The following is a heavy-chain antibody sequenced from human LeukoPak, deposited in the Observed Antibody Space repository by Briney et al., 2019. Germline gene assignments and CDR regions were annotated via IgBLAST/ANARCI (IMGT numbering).Heavy chain of an antibody. Sequence: PSETLSLACAVSGGSISSSNWWSWVRQPPGKGLEWIGQIHHSETTNYSPSLKSQVTISLDKSNNQFSLKLRFVTAADTAVYYCARDGGGNDSWGQGTLVTVSS. D-gene: IGHD4-23*01. CDR1: GGSISSSNW. CDR3: ARDGGGNDS. J-gene: IGHJ4*02. CDR2: IHHSETT. V-gene: IGHV4-4*02.